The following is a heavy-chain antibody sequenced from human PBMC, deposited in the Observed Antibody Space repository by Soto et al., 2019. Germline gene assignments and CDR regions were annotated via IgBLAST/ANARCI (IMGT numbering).Heavy chain of an antibody. CDR2: IKSKTDGGTT. D-gene: IGHD3-3*01. V-gene: IGHV3-15*01. CDR3: TTHLLGWSNGYFDL. CDR1: GFTFSNAW. J-gene: IGHJ2*01. Sequence: EVQLVESGGGLVKPGGSLRLSCAASGFTFSNAWMSWVRQAPGKGLEWVGRIKSKTDGGTTDYAEPVKGRFTISRDDSKHTLYLQMNSLKTEDTAVYYCTTHLLGWSNGYFDLWGRGTLVTVSS.